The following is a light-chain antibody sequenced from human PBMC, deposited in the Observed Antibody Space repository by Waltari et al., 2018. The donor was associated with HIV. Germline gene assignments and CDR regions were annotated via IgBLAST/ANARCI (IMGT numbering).Light chain of an antibody. Sequence: SSELTQAPIVSVTLGQTVTITCQVDSLRNYYASWHQLKPGQAPILVIYDKNTRPSGSPDRFSGSTSGNTASLTITGSQAEDEADYFCASRDNNGKRVLFGGGTKLTVL. CDR1: SLRNYY. V-gene: IGLV3-19*01. J-gene: IGLJ3*02. CDR3: ASRDNNGKRVL. CDR2: DKN.